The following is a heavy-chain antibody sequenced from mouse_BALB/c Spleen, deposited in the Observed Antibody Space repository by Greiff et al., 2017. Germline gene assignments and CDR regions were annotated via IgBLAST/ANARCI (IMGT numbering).Heavy chain of an antibody. CDR1: GFTFRSFG. CDR2: ISSGSSTI. Sequence: EVKLVESGGGLVQPGGSRKLSCAASGFTFRSFGMHWVRQAPEKGLEWVTYISSGSSTIYYADTVKGRFTISRDNPKNTLFLQMTSLRSEDTAMYYCARGGVWTRLADGGQGTLVTVSA. V-gene: IGHV5-17*02. J-gene: IGHJ3*01. CDR3: ARGGVWTRLAD.